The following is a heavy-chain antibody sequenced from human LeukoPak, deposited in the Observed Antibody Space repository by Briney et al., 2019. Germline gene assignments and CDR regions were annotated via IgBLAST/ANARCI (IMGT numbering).Heavy chain of an antibody. CDR1: GGSISCYY. D-gene: IGHD5-18*01. CDR3: ARGSYETDAFDI. CDR2: IYTSGST. Sequence: SETLSLTCTVSGGSISCYYWSWIRQPAGKGLEWIGRIYTSGSTNYNPSLKSRVTMSVDTSKNQFSLKLSSVTAADTAVYYCARGSYETDAFDIWGQGTMVTVSS. V-gene: IGHV4-4*07. J-gene: IGHJ3*02.